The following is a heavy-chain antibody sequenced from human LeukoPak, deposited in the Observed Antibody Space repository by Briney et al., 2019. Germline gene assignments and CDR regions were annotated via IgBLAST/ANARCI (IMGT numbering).Heavy chain of an antibody. CDR3: ARSSCGGDCYSEKTLGY. J-gene: IGHJ4*02. CDR1: GYTFTSYG. CDR2: ISAYNGNT. V-gene: IGHV1-18*01. Sequence: GASVKVSCKASGYTFTSYGISWVRQAPGQGREGMGWISAYNGNTNYAQKLQGRVTMTTDTSTSTAYMELRSLRSDDTAVYYCARSSCGGDCYSEKTLGYWGQGTLVTVSS. D-gene: IGHD2-21*02.